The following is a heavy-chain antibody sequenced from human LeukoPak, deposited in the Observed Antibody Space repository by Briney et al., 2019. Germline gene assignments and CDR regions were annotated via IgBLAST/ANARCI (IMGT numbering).Heavy chain of an antibody. J-gene: IGHJ4*02. Sequence: SETLSLTCAVYGGSFSGYHWSWIRQPPGKGLEWIGEINHSGSTNYNPSLKSRVTISVDTSKNQFSLKLSSVTAADTAVYYCARGRRSAYYYGSGSYYRHYYFDYWGQGTLVTVSS. CDR1: GGSFSGYH. CDR2: INHSGST. V-gene: IGHV4-34*01. D-gene: IGHD3-10*01. CDR3: ARGRRSAYYYGSGSYYRHYYFDY.